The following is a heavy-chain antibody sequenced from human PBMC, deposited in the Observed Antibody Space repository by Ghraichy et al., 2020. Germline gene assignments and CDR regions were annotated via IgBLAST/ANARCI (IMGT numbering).Heavy chain of an antibody. Sequence: ASVKVSCKASGYTFTSYGISWVRQAPGQGLEWMGWISAYNGNTNYAQKLQGRVTMTTDTSTSTAYMELRSLRSDDTAVYYCARDSYYYGFYGMDVWGQGTTVTVSS. CDR3: ARDSYYYGFYGMDV. D-gene: IGHD3-10*01. CDR1: GYTFTSYG. J-gene: IGHJ6*02. CDR2: ISAYNGNT. V-gene: IGHV1-18*04.